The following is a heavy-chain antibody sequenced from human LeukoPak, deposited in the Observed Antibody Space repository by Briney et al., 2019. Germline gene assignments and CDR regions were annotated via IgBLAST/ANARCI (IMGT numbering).Heavy chain of an antibody. J-gene: IGHJ3*02. CDR3: AKSNGYGLTDI. V-gene: IGHV4-39*07. CDR2: IFYSGST. Sequence: SETLSLTCTVSGGSISTSNYYWGWIRQPPGKGLEWIGNIFYSGSTYYGPSLKSRLTISLDTSRNQFSLKLNSVTAADTAVYYCAKSNGYGLTDIWGQGTMVTVSS. D-gene: IGHD3-10*01. CDR1: GGSISTSNYY.